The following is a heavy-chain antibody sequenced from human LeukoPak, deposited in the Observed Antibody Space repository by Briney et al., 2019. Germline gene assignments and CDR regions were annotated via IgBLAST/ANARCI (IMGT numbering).Heavy chain of an antibody. V-gene: IGHV1-69*13. Sequence: SVKVSCKASGGTFSSYAISWVRQAPGHGLEWMGGIIPIFGTANYAQKFQGRVTITADESTSTAYMELSSLRSEDTAVYYCARFDGEQQLGRFDPWGQGTLVTVSS. CDR1: GGTFSSYA. CDR2: IIPIFGTA. D-gene: IGHD6-13*01. J-gene: IGHJ5*02. CDR3: ARFDGEQQLGRFDP.